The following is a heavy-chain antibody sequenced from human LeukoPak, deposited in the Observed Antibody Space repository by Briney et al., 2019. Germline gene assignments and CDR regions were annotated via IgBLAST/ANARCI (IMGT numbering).Heavy chain of an antibody. J-gene: IGHJ4*02. CDR1: GGSISSYY. CDR3: ARLAGTYYYDSSGYSPIIYFDY. D-gene: IGHD3-22*01. Sequence: SETLSLTCTVSGGSISSYYWSWIRQPPGKGLEWIGYIYYSGSTNYNPSLKSRVTISVDTSKNQFSLKLSSVTAADTAVYYCARLAGTYYYDSSGYSPIIYFDYWGQGTLVTVSS. CDR2: IYYSGST. V-gene: IGHV4-59*08.